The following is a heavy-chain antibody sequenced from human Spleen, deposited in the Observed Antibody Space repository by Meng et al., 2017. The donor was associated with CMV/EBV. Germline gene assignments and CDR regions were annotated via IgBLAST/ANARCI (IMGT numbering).Heavy chain of an antibody. CDR2: ISGPGGTT. CDR1: GFTFSRYG. Sequence: GESLKISCATSGFTFSRYGMSWVRQAPGKGLEWVSVISGPGGTTYYADSVKGRFTISRDNSKNTLFLQMSSLRAEDTAVYYCAKDLAPKVRFLQWSGFGSFDYWGRGSLVTVSS. D-gene: IGHD3-3*01. V-gene: IGHV3-23*01. CDR3: AKDLAPKVRFLQWSGFGSFDY. J-gene: IGHJ4*02.